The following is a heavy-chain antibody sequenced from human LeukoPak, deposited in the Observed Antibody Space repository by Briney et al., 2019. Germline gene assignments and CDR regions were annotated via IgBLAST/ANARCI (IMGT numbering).Heavy chain of an antibody. CDR3: ARDRGPVVSPSRSPNTGAFDM. V-gene: IGHV3-11*01. D-gene: IGHD1-26*01. CDR2: ITSSGSGSVI. J-gene: IGHJ3*02. Sequence: GGSLRLSCAASGFTFSDYYISWIRQAPGKGLECVSYITSSGSGSVIYYADSAKGRFTISRDNAKNSLYPQMNSLRADDTAVYYCARDRGPVVSPSRSPNTGAFDMWGQGTKVTVSS. CDR1: GFTFSDYY.